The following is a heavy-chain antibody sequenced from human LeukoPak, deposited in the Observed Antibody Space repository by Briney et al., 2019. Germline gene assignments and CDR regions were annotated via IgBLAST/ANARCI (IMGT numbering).Heavy chain of an antibody. D-gene: IGHD3-10*02. CDR1: GYTFTSYG. CDR2: ISAYDGNT. V-gene: IGHV1-18*01. CDR3: ARDRLRSSSNWFDP. J-gene: IGHJ5*02. Sequence: ASVKVSCKASGYTFTSYGISWVRQAPGQGLEWRGWISAYDGNTNYAQKLQGRVTVTTDTSTSTAYMELRSLRSDDTAVYYCARDRLRSSSNWFDPWGQGTLVTVSS.